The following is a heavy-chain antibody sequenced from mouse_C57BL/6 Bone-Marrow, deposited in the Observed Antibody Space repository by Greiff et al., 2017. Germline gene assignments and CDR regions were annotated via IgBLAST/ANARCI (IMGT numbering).Heavy chain of an antibody. CDR2: IYPGSGNT. CDR1: GYTFTDYY. V-gene: IGHV1-76*01. D-gene: IGHD1-3*01. CDR3: ARLAPPDAMDY. J-gene: IGHJ4*01. Sequence: QVQLKESGAELVRPGASVKLSCKASGYTFTDYYINWVKQRPGQGLEWIARIYPGSGNTYYNEKFKGKATLTAEKSSSTAYMQLSSLTSEDSAVYFCARLAPPDAMDYWGQGTSVTVSS.